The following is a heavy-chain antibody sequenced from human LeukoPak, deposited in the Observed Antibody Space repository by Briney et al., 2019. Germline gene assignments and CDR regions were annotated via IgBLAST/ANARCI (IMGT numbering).Heavy chain of an antibody. CDR3: ARDGAGGYGYYYYMDV. V-gene: IGHV4-39*07. D-gene: IGHD5-12*01. CDR1: GGSISSSSYY. J-gene: IGHJ6*03. CDR2: IYYSGST. Sequence: SETLSLTCTVSGGSISSSSYYWGWIRQPPGKGLEWIGSIYYSGSTYYNPSLKSRVTISVDTSKNQFSLKLSSVTAADTAVYYCARDGAGGYGYYYYMDVWGKGTTVTVSS.